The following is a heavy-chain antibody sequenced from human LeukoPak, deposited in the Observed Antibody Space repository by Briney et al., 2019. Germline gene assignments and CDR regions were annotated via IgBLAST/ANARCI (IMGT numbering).Heavy chain of an antibody. CDR3: AKVATEAYYFDY. CDR1: GFTFSSYE. J-gene: IGHJ4*02. V-gene: IGHV3-48*03. Sequence: QPGGSLRLSCAASGFTFSSYEMNWVRQAPGKGLEWVSYIGSFGTTISYADSVKGRFTISKDNAKSSLYLQMSSLRAEDTAVYYCAKVATEAYYFDYWGQGTLVTVSS. D-gene: IGHD5-12*01. CDR2: IGSFGTTI.